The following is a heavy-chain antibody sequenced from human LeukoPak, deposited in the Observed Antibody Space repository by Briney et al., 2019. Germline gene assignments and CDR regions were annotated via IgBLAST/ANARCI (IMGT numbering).Heavy chain of an antibody. V-gene: IGHV4-39*07. Sequence: PSETLSLTCTVSGGSISSSSYYWGWIRQPPGKGLEWIGSIYYSGSTYYNPSLKSRVTISVDTSKNQFSLKLSSVTAADTAVYYCARSIASDTRDYWGQGTLVTVSS. D-gene: IGHD6-6*01. CDR1: GGSISSSSYY. CDR3: ARSIASDTRDY. J-gene: IGHJ4*02. CDR2: IYYSGST.